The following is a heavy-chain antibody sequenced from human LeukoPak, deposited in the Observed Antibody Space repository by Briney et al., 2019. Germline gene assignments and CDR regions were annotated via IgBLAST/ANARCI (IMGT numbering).Heavy chain of an antibody. CDR2: INPNSGGT. V-gene: IGHV1-2*02. D-gene: IGHD6-19*01. CDR1: GYTFTGYY. CDR3: ARGGSIAVPGDDIDF. Sequence: ASLKVSCTASGYTFTGYYMHWVRQAPGQGLEWMGWINPNSGGTDYPQKFQGRVTVTRDTSISTAYMEVSRLTSDDTAVYYCARGGSIAVPGDDIDFWGQGTLVTVSS. J-gene: IGHJ4*02.